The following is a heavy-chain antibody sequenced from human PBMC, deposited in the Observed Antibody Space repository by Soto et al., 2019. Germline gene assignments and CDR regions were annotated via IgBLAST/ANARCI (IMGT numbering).Heavy chain of an antibody. CDR3: AKWAGSGWAPNDY. V-gene: IGHV3-23*01. CDR2: ISGSGANT. D-gene: IGHD6-19*01. J-gene: IGHJ4*02. CDR1: GFTFSTYA. Sequence: PGGSLRLSCAASGFTFSTYAMSWVRQAPGRGLEWVALISGSGANTNYAGSVKGRFTISRDNSKNTLFLQMNSLGGEDTAIYYCAKWAGSGWAPNDYWGQGTLVTVSS.